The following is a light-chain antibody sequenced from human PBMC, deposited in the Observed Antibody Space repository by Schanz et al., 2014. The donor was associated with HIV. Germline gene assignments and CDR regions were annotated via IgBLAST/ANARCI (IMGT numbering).Light chain of an antibody. CDR3: QQYYRYPIT. CDR2: GAS. J-gene: IGKJ5*01. V-gene: IGKV1-8*01. CDR1: QTIGNS. Sequence: AIRMTQSPSSFSASTGDRVTITCRASQTIGNSLAWYQQAPGKAPKLLIYGASTLQSGVPSRFIGGGSGADFTLTISCLQSEDSAMYYCQQYYRYPITFGQGTRLDI.